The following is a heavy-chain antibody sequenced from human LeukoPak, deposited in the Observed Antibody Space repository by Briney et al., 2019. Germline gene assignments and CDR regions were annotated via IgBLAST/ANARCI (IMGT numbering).Heavy chain of an antibody. V-gene: IGHV1-24*01. Sequence: GASVKVSCKVSGYTLTELSMHWVRQAPGKGLEWMGGFDPEDGETVYAQKFQGRVTMTEDTSTDTAYMELSSLRSEDTAVYYCATDLAIAAAGTGTTRDYWGQGTLVTVSS. CDR3: ATDLAIAAAGTGTTRDY. CDR1: GYTLTELS. D-gene: IGHD6-13*01. J-gene: IGHJ4*02. CDR2: FDPEDGET.